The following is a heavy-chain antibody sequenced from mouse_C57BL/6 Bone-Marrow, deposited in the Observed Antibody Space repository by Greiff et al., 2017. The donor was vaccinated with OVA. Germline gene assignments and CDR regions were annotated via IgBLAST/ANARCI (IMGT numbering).Heavy chain of an antibody. V-gene: IGHV14-4*01. CDR3: TTVYYGLRWWFSY. Sequence: VQLQQSGAELVRPGASVKVSCTASGFNIKDDYMHWVKQRPEQGLEWIGWIDPENGDTEYASKFQGKATITADTSSNTAYLQLSSLTSEDTAVYYCTTVYYGLRWWFSYWGPGTLVTVSA. J-gene: IGHJ3*01. CDR2: IDPENGDT. D-gene: IGHD2-1*01. CDR1: GFNIKDDY.